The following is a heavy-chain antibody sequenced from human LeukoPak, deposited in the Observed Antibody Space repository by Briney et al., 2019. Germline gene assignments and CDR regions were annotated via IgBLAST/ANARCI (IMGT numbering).Heavy chain of an antibody. V-gene: IGHV3-48*03. D-gene: IGHD5-12*01. Sequence: GGSPRLSCAASGFTFSSYEMIWVRQAPGKGLECVSYISGSGRTIYYADSVKGRFTISRDNAKNSLYLQMYSLRAGDTAAYYCASPQTSGYAFGYWGQGTLATVSS. CDR1: GFTFSSYE. J-gene: IGHJ4*02. CDR3: ASPQTSGYAFGY. CDR2: ISGSGRTI.